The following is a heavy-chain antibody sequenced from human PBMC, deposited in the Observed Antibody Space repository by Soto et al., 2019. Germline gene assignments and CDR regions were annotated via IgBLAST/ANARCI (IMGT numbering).Heavy chain of an antibody. CDR3: ARGPRPYYYGSGSQNYYYYGMDV. CDR1: GGSVSSGSYY. Sequence: SETLSLTCTVSGGSVSSGSYYWSWIRQPPGKGLEWIGYIYYSGSTNYNPSLKSRVTISVDTSKNQFSLKLSSVTAADTAVYYCARGPRPYYYGSGSQNYYYYGMDVWGQGTTVTVSS. D-gene: IGHD3-10*01. CDR2: IYYSGST. J-gene: IGHJ6*02. V-gene: IGHV4-61*01.